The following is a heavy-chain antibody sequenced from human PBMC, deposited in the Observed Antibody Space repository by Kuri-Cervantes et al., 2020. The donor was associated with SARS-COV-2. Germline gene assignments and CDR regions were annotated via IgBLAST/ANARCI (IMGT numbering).Heavy chain of an antibody. CDR2: IYYSGST. CDR3: ARIVRFMDV. CDR1: GGSISSHY. J-gene: IGHJ6*03. V-gene: IGHV4-59*08. D-gene: IGHD2-21*01. Sequence: SETLSLTCTVSGGSISSHYWSWIRHPPGKGLEWIGHIYYSGSTNYNPSLKSRVTISVDTSKNQFSLKLCSLTAADTAVYYCARIVRFMDVWGKGTTVTVSS.